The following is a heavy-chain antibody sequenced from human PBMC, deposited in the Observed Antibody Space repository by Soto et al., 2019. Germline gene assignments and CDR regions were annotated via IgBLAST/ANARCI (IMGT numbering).Heavy chain of an antibody. CDR3: TTDQQTSALFDP. CDR2: IKSKTDGGTT. D-gene: IGHD2-2*01. CDR1: GFTFSNAW. V-gene: IGHV3-15*01. J-gene: IGHJ5*02. Sequence: EVQLVESGGGLVKPGGSLRLSCAASGFTFSNAWMSWVRQAPGKGLEWVGRIKSKTDGGTTDYAAPVKGRFTISRDDSKNMLYLQMNSLKTEDTAVYYCTTDQQTSALFDPWGQGTLVTVSS.